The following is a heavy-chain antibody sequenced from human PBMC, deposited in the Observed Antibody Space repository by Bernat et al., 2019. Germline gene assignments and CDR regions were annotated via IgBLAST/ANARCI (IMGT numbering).Heavy chain of an antibody. Sequence: VQLLESGGGLVQPGGSLRLSCAASGFTFSSYGMHWVRQAPGKGLEWVAVIWYDGSNKYYADSVKGRFTISRDNSKNTLYLQMNSLRAEDTAVYYCARGYCTGGVCSSFDYWGQGTLVTVSS. D-gene: IGHD2-8*02. V-gene: IGHV3-33*01. J-gene: IGHJ4*02. CDR3: ARGYCTGGVCSSFDY. CDR2: IWYDGSNK. CDR1: GFTFSSYG.